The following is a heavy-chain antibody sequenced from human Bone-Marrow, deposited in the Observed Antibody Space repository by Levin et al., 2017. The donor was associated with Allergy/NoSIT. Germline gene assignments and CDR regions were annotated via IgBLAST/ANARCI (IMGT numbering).Heavy chain of an antibody. CDR3: AKVTSGSYSSGYFDH. V-gene: IGHV3-9*01. CDR1: GFTFDDYG. D-gene: IGHD1-26*01. J-gene: IGHJ4*02. CDR2: VSWNGDSI. Sequence: GGSLRLSCAASGFTFDDYGMHWVRQRPGKGLEWVAGVSWNGDSIGYADFVKGRFIISRDNAKNSLYLEMNSLKPEDTALYYCAKVTSGSYSSGYFDHWGQGALVSVSS.